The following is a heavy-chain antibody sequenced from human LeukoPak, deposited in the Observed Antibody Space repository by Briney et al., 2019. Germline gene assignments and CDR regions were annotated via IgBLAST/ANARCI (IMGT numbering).Heavy chain of an antibody. Sequence: SQTLSLTCAISGXSVSSNSAAWNWIRQSPSRGLEWLGRTYYRSKWYNDYAVSVKSRITINPDTSKNQFSLQLNSVTPEDTAVYYCARGKPPYSSGWKYYYYYYGMDVWGQGTTVTVSS. CDR3: ARGKPPYSSGWKYYYYYYGMDV. V-gene: IGHV6-1*01. CDR1: GXSVSSNSAA. CDR2: TYYRSKWYN. J-gene: IGHJ6*02. D-gene: IGHD6-19*01.